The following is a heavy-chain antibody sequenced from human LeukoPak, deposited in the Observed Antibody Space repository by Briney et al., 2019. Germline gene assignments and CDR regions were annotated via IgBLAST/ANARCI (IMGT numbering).Heavy chain of an antibody. CDR3: ARHVFPEMATTSNWFDP. V-gene: IGHV4-59*08. J-gene: IGHJ5*02. Sequence: SETLSLTCTVSGGSISSYYWSWIRQPPGKGLEWIGYIYYSGSTNYNPSLKSRVTISVDTSKNQFSLTLSSVTAADTAVYYCARHVFPEMATTSNWFDPWGQGTLVTVSS. CDR1: GGSISSYY. D-gene: IGHD5-24*01. CDR2: IYYSGST.